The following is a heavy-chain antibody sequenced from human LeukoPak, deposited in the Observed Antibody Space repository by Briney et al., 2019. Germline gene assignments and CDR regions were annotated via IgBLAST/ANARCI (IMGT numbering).Heavy chain of an antibody. J-gene: IGHJ4*02. D-gene: IGHD6-6*01. CDR2: IHASGPT. CDR1: GGSISTYY. V-gene: IGHV4-4*09. CDR3: ARHDAGIAARPFDN. Sequence: SETLSLTCTVSGGSISTYYWSWIRRPPGKGLEWIAYIHASGPTNYNPSLKSRITISVDTSKNQFSLKLSSVTAADTAVYYCARHDAGIAARPFDNWGQGTLATVSS.